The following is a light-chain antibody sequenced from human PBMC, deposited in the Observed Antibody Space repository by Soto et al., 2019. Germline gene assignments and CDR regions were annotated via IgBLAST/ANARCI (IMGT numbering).Light chain of an antibody. V-gene: IGLV1-44*01. CDR1: SSNIGSNT. CDR2: SNN. CDR3: AAWDDSLNGVV. J-gene: IGLJ2*01. Sequence: QSVLTQPHSASGTHGQRVTISCSGSSSNIGSNTVNWYQQLPGTAPKLLISSNNQRPSGVPDRFSGSKSGTSASLAISGLQSEDEADYYCAAWDDSLNGVVLGGGTKLTVL.